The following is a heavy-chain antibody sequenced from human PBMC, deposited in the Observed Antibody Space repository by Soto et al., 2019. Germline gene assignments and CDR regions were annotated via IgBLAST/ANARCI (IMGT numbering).Heavy chain of an antibody. D-gene: IGHD6-19*01. Sequence: QVQLVQSGAEVKKPGSSVKVSCKASGGTFSSYTISWVRQAPGQGLEWMGRIIPILGIANYAQKFQGRVTITADKSTSTAYMELSSLRCEDTAVYYCARELRSSGWFDYWVQGTLVTVSS. CDR3: ARELRSSGWFDY. J-gene: IGHJ4*02. CDR1: GGTFSSYT. CDR2: IIPILGIA. V-gene: IGHV1-69*08.